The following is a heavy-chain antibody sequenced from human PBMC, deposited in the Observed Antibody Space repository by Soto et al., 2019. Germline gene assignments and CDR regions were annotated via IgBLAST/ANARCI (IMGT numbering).Heavy chain of an antibody. V-gene: IGHV3-23*01. D-gene: IGHD1-26*01. CDR2: ISGSGGST. CDR3: ARDEGELGTLPGLSYYYYGMDV. J-gene: IGHJ6*02. Sequence: GGSLRLSCASSGFTFSSYAMIWVRQAPGKGLEWVSAISGSGGSTYYADSVKGRFTISRDNSKNTLYLQMNSLRAEDTAVYYCARDEGELGTLPGLSYYYYGMDVWGQGTTVTVSS. CDR1: GFTFSSYA.